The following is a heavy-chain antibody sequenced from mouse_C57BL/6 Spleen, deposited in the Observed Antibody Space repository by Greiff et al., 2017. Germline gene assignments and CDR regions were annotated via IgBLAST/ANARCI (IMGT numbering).Heavy chain of an antibody. CDR1: GFSLSTFGMG. CDR3: ARNYDARAMDY. J-gene: IGHJ4*01. Sequence: QVQLKESGPGILQPSQTLSLTCSFSGFSLSTFGMGVGWIRQPSGKGLEWLAHILWDDDKYYNPALKSRLTISKDTSKNKVFLKNANVDTADTATDYCARNYDARAMDYWGQGTSVTDSS. D-gene: IGHD2-3*01. CDR2: ILWDDDK. V-gene: IGHV8-8*01.